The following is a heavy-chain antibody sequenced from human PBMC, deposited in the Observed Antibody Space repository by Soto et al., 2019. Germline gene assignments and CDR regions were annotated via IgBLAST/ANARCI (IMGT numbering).Heavy chain of an antibody. CDR3: AKSDYDILTGYYKGVDY. D-gene: IGHD3-9*01. V-gene: IGHV3-23*01. Sequence: GGSLRLSCAASGFTFSSYAVSWVRQAPGKGLEWVSTISGSGGVTYYADSVKGRFTISRDNSKNTLYLQMYSLRAEDTAVYYCAKSDYDILTGYYKGVDYWGQGTLVTVSS. J-gene: IGHJ4*02. CDR1: GFTFSSYA. CDR2: ISGSGGVT.